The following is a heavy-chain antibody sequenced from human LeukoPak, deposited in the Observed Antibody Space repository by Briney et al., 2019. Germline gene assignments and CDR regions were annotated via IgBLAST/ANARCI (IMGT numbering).Heavy chain of an antibody. CDR3: AGEYCSSPSCYFDY. D-gene: IGHD2-2*01. CDR1: GGTFSSYV. CDR2: IIPIFGTA. V-gene: IGHV1-69*05. J-gene: IGHJ4*02. Sequence: SVKVACKASGGTFSSYVITWVLQAPGQGLEWMVRIIPIFGTANFAKKFQGRVTITTDESTSTAYLELSSMRDAETAVYYCAGEYCSSPSCYFDYWGQGPLVTVSS.